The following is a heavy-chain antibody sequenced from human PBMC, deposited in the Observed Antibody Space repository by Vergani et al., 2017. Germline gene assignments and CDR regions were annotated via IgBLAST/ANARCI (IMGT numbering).Heavy chain of an antibody. J-gene: IGHJ6*02. CDR3: ATRGSGYDGYYYYGMDV. V-gene: IGHV1-24*01. CDR2: FDPEDGET. D-gene: IGHD5-12*01. CDR1: GYTFTSYG. Sequence: QVQLVQSGAEVKKPGASVKVSCKASGYTFTSYGISWVRQAPGQGLEWMGGFDPEDGETIYAQKFQGRVTMTEDTSTDKAYMELSSLRSEDTAVYYCATRGSGYDGYYYYGMDVWGQGTTVTVSS.